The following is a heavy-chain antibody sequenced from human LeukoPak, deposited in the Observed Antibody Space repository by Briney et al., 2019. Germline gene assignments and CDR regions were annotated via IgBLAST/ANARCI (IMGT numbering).Heavy chain of an antibody. V-gene: IGHV3-74*01. CDR1: GFIFRSNW. D-gene: IGHD6-6*01. CDR2: INEDGSTT. Sequence: GGSLRLSCAASGFIFRSNWMHWVRQAPGKGLVWVSRINEDGSTTNHADSVKGRLTISRDNSKSTLYLQMNSLRAEDTAVYYCAKRRLGVGSTSSKEFDYWGQGTLVTVSS. CDR3: AKRRLGVGSTSSKEFDY. J-gene: IGHJ4*02.